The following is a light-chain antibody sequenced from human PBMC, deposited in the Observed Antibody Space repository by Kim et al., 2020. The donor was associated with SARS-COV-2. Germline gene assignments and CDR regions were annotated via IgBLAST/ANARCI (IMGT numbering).Light chain of an antibody. CDR1: SLRSYY. V-gene: IGLV3-19*01. J-gene: IGLJ2*01. Sequence: VAWGQTVRITCQGDSLRSYYATWYQQKPGQAPILVIYGKNNRPSGIPDRFSGSSSGNTASLTITGTQAGDEADYYCNSRDSNGNVVFGGGTQLTVL. CDR3: NSRDSNGNVV. CDR2: GKN.